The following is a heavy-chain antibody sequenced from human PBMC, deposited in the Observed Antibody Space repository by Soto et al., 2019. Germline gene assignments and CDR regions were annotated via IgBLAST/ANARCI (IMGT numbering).Heavy chain of an antibody. CDR3: ARDVCFGGCGDCYSDF. CDR1: GFTFSDYY. Sequence: GGSLRLSCAASGFTFSDYYMSWIRQAPGKGLEWVSYISSSGSTIYYAASVKGRFTISRDNAKNSLYLQMNSLRAEEAAVYYCARDVCFGGCGDCYSDFWGQGTLVTVSS. D-gene: IGHD2-21*02. CDR2: ISSSGSTI. J-gene: IGHJ4*02. V-gene: IGHV3-11*01.